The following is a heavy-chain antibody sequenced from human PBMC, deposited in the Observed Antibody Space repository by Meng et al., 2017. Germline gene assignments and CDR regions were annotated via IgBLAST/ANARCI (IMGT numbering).Heavy chain of an antibody. V-gene: IGHV1-46*01. CDR2: INPSGGST. Sequence: ASVKVSCKASGYTFTSYYMHWVRQAPGQGLEWMGIINPSGGSTSYAQKFQGRVTMTRDTSTSTVYMELSSLRSEDTAVYYCARGVDNLPWVGTPVNWFDPWGQGTLVTVSS. CDR1: GYTFTSYY. J-gene: IGHJ5*02. D-gene: IGHD6-13*01. CDR3: ARGVDNLPWVGTPVNWFDP.